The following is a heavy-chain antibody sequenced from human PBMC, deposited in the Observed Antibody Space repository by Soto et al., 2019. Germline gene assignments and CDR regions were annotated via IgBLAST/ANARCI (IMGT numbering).Heavy chain of an antibody. CDR2: INHSGST. V-gene: IGHV4-34*01. CDR1: GGSFSGYD. CDR3: ARDPAP. J-gene: IGHJ5*02. Sequence: PSETLSLTCAVYGGSFSGYDWSWIRQPPGKGLEWIGEINHSGSTNYNPSLKSRVTISVDTSKNQFSLKLTSVTAADTAVYYCARDPAPWGQGTLVTVSS.